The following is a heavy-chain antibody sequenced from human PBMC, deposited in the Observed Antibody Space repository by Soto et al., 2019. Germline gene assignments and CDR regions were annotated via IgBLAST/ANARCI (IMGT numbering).Heavy chain of an antibody. CDR3: ARGATVTPYDY. CDR1: GVSVSSGSFY. V-gene: IGHV4-61*01. CDR2: GSYSGTT. Sequence: QVQLQESGPGLVKPSETLSLTCTVSGVSVSSGSFYWAWIRQPPGKGLEWIGFGSYSGTTNYKPSLKSRATISVDTSRSQISLEVSSLTAADTAVYYCARGATVTPYDYWGQGTLVTVSS. J-gene: IGHJ4*02. D-gene: IGHD4-17*01.